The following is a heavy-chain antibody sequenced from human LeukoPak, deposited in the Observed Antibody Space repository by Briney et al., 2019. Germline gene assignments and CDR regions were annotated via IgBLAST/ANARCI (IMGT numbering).Heavy chain of an antibody. CDR1: GFTFSSYA. D-gene: IGHD3-16*02. Sequence: GGSLRLSCAASGFTFSSYAMSWVRQAPGKGLEWVSAISGSGGSTYYADSVKGRFTISRDNSKNTLYLQMNSLRAEDTAVYYCAKGGLMITFGGVIAEYYFDYWGQGTLVTVSS. J-gene: IGHJ4*02. CDR3: AKGGLMITFGGVIAEYYFDY. V-gene: IGHV3-23*01. CDR2: ISGSGGST.